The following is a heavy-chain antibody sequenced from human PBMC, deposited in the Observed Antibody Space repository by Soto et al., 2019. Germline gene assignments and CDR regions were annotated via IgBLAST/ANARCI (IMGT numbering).Heavy chain of an antibody. CDR3: ARATGTDKEDY. CDR1: GFTFSSYW. Sequence: GGSLRLSCAASGFTFSSYWMSWVRQAPGKGLEWVANIKEDGSERYYVDSVKGRFTISRDNAKNSLYLQMNSLRAEDTAVYYCARATGTDKEDYWGQGTLVTVSS. CDR2: IKEDGSER. J-gene: IGHJ4*02. V-gene: IGHV3-7*04.